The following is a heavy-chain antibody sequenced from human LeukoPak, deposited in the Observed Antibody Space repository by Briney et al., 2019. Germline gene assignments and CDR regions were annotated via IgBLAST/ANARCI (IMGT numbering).Heavy chain of an antibody. V-gene: IGHV1-58*01. CDR2: IVVGSGNT. Sequence: ASVKVSCKASGFTFTSSAVQWVRQARGQRLEWIGWIVVGSGNTNYAQKFQERATITRDMSTSTAYMELSSLRSEDTAVYYCAADPHYYDSSGYYGVDPWGQGILVTVSS. CDR3: AADPHYYDSSGYYGVDP. CDR1: GFTFTSSA. J-gene: IGHJ5*02. D-gene: IGHD3-22*01.